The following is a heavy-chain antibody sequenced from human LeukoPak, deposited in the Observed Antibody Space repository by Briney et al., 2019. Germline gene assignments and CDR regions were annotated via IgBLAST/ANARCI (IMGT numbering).Heavy chain of an antibody. CDR1: EWKIGAYW. CDR3: ARASTTVPNLLDH. V-gene: IGHV3-74*01. Sequence: LRPSNAASEWKIGAYWKHGVRQGPRKGQIWVARIKGDGSSTIYADSVKGRFTLSRDNSKNTLYLQTSSLRAEDTAVYYCARASTTVPNLLDHWGRGTLVTVSS. D-gene: IGHD4-17*01. CDR2: IKGDGSST. J-gene: IGHJ4*02.